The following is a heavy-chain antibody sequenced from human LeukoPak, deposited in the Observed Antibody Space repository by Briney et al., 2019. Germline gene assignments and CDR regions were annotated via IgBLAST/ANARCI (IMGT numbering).Heavy chain of an antibody. V-gene: IGHV1-3*04. D-gene: IGHD7-27*01. CDR3: ARGPPNWGYDY. CDR1: GYIFTSYP. J-gene: IGHJ4*02. CDR2: INTGNGNT. Sequence: ASVKVSCKASGYIFTSYPIHWVRQAPGQRLEWMGWINTGNGNTKYSQKFEGRVTVTRDTSATAAYMELSSLRSDDTAVYYCARGPPNWGYDYWGPGTLVTVSS.